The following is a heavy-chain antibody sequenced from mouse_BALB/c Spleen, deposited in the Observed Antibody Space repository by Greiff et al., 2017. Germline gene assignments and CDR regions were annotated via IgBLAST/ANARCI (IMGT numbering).Heavy chain of an antibody. Sequence: QVQLQQSGAELVRPGTSVKVSCKASGYAFTNYLIEWVKQRPGQGLEWIGVINPGSGGTNYNEKFKGKATLTADKSSSTAYMQLSSLTSDDSAVFFCARQLGLRNAYWGQGTLVTVSA. J-gene: IGHJ3*01. V-gene: IGHV1-54*01. CDR3: ARQLGLRNAY. D-gene: IGHD3-1*01. CDR2: INPGSGGT. CDR1: GYAFTNYL.